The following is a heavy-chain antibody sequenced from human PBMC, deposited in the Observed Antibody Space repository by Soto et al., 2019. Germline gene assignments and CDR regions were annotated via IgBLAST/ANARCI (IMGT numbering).Heavy chain of an antibody. CDR2: ISYDGRNK. J-gene: IGHJ6*02. CDR1: GFTFSSYA. CDR3: ARNPGDYLYYYLYSMDV. V-gene: IGHV3-30*04. Sequence: ESGGGVVQPGRSLRLSCAASGFTFSSYAMHWVRQAPGKGLEWVAVISYDGRNKYYAGSVKGRFTISRDNSKNTLYLQMNSLRGEDTAVYFCARNPGDYLYYYLYSMDVWGQGTTVTVSS. D-gene: IGHD4-17*01.